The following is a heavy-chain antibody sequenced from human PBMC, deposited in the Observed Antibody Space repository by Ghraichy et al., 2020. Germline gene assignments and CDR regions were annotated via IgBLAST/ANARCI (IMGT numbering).Heavy chain of an antibody. CDR3: ASGTLWFGDN. D-gene: IGHD3-10*01. CDR1: DGSVVSSSSY. Sequence: SQTLSLTCTVSDGSVVSSSSYWCWIRQPPGKGLEWIASIYYSGSTYYNPSLKSRVTISVDTSKNQFSLKLSSLTAADTAVYYCASGTLWFGDNWGQGTLVTVSS. J-gene: IGHJ4*02. V-gene: IGHV4-39*01. CDR2: IYYSGST.